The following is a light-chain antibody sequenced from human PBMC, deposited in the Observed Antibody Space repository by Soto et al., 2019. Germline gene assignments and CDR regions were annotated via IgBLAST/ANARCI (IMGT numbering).Light chain of an antibody. CDR2: AAS. CDR1: QSISSY. CDR3: QQSYSTPRT. Sequence: DIQMTQSPSSLSASVGDRVTITCRTSQSISSYLNWYQQKPGKAPGLLIYAASSLQSGVPSRFSGSGSGTDFTLTISSLQPKDFATYYCQQSYSTPRTFGQGTKLEIK. J-gene: IGKJ2*01. V-gene: IGKV1-39*01.